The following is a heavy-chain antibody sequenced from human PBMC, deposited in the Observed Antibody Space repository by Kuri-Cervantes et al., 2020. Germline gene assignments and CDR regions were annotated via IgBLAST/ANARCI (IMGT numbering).Heavy chain of an antibody. CDR1: GGSISSSSYY. J-gene: IGHJ4*02. CDR3: ARNGYFNLDY. V-gene: IGHV4-39*01. D-gene: IGHD3-22*01. Sequence: SETLSLTCTVSGGSISSSSYYWGWIRQPPGKGLEWIGRIYDSGSTYYNPSLKSRVTVSTDTSKNQFSLKLRSVTAADTAVYHCARNGYFNLDYWGQGTLVTVSS. CDR2: IYDSGST.